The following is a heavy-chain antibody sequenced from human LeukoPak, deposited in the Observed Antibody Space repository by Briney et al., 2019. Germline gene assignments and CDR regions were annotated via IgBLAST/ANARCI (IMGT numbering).Heavy chain of an antibody. D-gene: IGHD5-18*01. V-gene: IGHV3-21*01. J-gene: IGHJ4*02. Sequence: GGSLRLSCAASEFTFSTYSMNWVRQAPEKGLEWVSSISSGSTYIYYADSVKGRFTISRDNAKNSLYLQMNSLRAEDTAVYYCARGGKNYGYWFDYWGQGTLVTVSS. CDR1: EFTFSTYS. CDR2: ISSGSTYI. CDR3: ARGGKNYGYWFDY.